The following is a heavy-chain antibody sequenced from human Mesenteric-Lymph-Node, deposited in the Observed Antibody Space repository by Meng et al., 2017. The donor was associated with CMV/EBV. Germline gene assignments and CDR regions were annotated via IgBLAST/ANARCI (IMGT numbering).Heavy chain of an antibody. CDR1: GFTFSSYG. D-gene: IGHD3-9*01. CDR2: IPYDGSNK. Sequence: GGSLRLSCVASGFTFSSYGMHWVRQAPGKGLEWVAFIPYDGSNKYYADSVKGRFTISRDNSKNTLYLQMNSLRADDTAVYYCARSRLQYFDWLDGFDIWGQGTMVTVSS. CDR3: ARSRLQYFDWLDGFDI. J-gene: IGHJ3*02. V-gene: IGHV3-30*02.